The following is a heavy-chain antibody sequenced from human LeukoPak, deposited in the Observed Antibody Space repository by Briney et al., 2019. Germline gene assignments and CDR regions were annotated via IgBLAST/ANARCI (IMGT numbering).Heavy chain of an antibody. Sequence: PGGSLRLSCAASGFTFSSYEMNWVRQAPGKGLEWVSYISSSGSTIYYADSVKGRFTISRDNSKNTLYLQMNSLRAEDTAVYYCANIPPYYDYVWGSYRTDYWGQGTLVTVSS. V-gene: IGHV3-48*03. CDR1: GFTFSSYE. CDR3: ANIPPYYDYVWGSYRTDY. D-gene: IGHD3-16*02. J-gene: IGHJ4*02. CDR2: ISSSGSTI.